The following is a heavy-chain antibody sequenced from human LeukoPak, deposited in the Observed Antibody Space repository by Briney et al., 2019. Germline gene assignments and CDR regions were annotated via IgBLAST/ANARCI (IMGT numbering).Heavy chain of an antibody. Sequence: PSETLSLTCTVSGGSISSSSYYWGWIRQPPGKGLEWIGSIYYSGSTYYNPSLKSRVTISVVTSKNQFSLKLSSVTAADTAVYYCARLRYYYDSSGYYADYWGQGTLVTVSS. V-gene: IGHV4-39*01. CDR2: IYYSGST. CDR3: ARLRYYYDSSGYYADY. D-gene: IGHD3-22*01. CDR1: GGSISSSSYY. J-gene: IGHJ4*02.